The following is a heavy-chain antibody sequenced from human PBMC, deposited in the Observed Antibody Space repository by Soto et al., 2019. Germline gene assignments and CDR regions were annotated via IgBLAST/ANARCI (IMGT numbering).Heavy chain of an antibody. CDR3: AKSYYGSGSYFFLPWFDP. J-gene: IGHJ5*02. CDR2: ISYDGSNK. Sequence: GGSLRLSCAASGFTFSSYGMHWVRQAPGKGLEWVAVISYDGSNKYYADSVKGRFTISRDNSKNTLYLQMNSLRAEDTAVYYCAKSYYGSGSYFFLPWFDPWGQGTLVTVSS. V-gene: IGHV3-30*18. CDR1: GFTFSSYG. D-gene: IGHD3-10*01.